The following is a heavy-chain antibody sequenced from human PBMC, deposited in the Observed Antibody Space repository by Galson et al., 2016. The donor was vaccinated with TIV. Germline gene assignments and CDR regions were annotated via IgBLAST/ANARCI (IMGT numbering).Heavy chain of an antibody. CDR2: VYNGDIT. CDR3: ARHWDT. Sequence: SETLSLTCTVSDNSISSTDYYWTWIRQPPGGRLEWIAYVYNGDITNYNPSLKSRLTMSADTSKNHFSLRLTSVTAADTAVYYCARHWDTWGQGTLVTASS. CDR1: DNSISSTDYY. J-gene: IGHJ5*02. V-gene: IGHV4-61*03.